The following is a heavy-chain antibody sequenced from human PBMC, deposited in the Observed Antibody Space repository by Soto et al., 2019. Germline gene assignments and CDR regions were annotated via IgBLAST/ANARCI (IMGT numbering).Heavy chain of an antibody. D-gene: IGHD3-3*01. CDR2: IKRSGST. CDR3: ARNGSYYDFWSGYYFGGGMDV. V-gene: IGHV4-34*01. J-gene: IGHJ6*02. Sequence: SATLSLTCAVYGGSFRGYYWSWIREPPGKGLEWIGEIKRSGSTNYNPPLKSRVTISVDTSKNQFSLKLSSVTAADTAVYYCARNGSYYDFWSGYYFGGGMDVWGQGTTVTVS. CDR1: GGSFRGYY.